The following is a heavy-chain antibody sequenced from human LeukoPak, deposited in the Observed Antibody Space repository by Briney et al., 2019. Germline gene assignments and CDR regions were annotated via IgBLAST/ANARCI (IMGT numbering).Heavy chain of an antibody. CDR2: IYYNGST. Sequence: SETLSLTCTVSGGSVSSYYWNWIRQPPGKGLEWIGYIYYNGSTSYNPSLKSRVTISVDTSKNQFSLKLKSVTAADTAVYFCASLGFWGQGTLVTVSS. D-gene: IGHD7-27*01. J-gene: IGHJ4*02. CDR3: ASLGF. CDR1: GGSVSSYY. V-gene: IGHV4-59*02.